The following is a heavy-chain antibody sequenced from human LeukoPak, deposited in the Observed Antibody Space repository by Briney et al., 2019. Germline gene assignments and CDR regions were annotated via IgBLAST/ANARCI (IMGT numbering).Heavy chain of an antibody. CDR3: ATDPRGYYYDSSGYDY. D-gene: IGHD3-22*01. J-gene: IGHJ4*02. CDR1: GYTLTELS. Sequence: ASVKVSCKVSGYTLTELSMHWVRQAPGKGLEWMGGLDPEDGETIYAQKFQGRVTMTEDTSTDTAYMELSSLRSEDTAVYYCATDPRGYYYDSSGYDYWGQGTLVTVSS. V-gene: IGHV1-24*01. CDR2: LDPEDGET.